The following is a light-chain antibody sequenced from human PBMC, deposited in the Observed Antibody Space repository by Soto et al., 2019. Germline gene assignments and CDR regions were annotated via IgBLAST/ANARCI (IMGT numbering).Light chain of an antibody. CDR3: ASYTSRSTLA. Sequence: QSALTQPASVSGSPGESITISCTGTSSDVGGYNSVSWHQQHPGKAPKLLVYDLNNRPSGVSNRFSGSKSGNTASLTISGLQAEDEADYYCASYTSRSTLAFGGGTKLTVL. CDR2: DLN. CDR1: SSDVGGYNS. J-gene: IGLJ2*01. V-gene: IGLV2-14*03.